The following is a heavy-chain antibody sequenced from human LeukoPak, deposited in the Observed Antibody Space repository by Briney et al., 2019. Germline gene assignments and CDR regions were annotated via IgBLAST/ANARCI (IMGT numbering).Heavy chain of an antibody. CDR3: ASRSVGAAGRGLVY. J-gene: IGHJ4*02. CDR1: GFTFSSYA. D-gene: IGHD6-13*01. Sequence: GGSLRLSCAASGFTFSSYAMSWVRQAPGKGLEWVSAISGSGGSTYYADSVKGRFTISRDNSKNTLYLQMNSLRAEDTAVYYCASRSVGAAGRGLVYWGQGTLVTVSS. CDR2: ISGSGGST. V-gene: IGHV3-23*01.